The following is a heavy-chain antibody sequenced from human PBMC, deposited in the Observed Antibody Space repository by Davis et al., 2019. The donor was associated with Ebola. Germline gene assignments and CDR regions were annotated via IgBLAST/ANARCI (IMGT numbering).Heavy chain of an antibody. CDR2: INHSGST. D-gene: IGHD6-19*01. Sequence: PGGSLRLSCAASGFTFSSYAMHWVRQPPGKGLEWIGEINHSGSTNYNPSLKSRVTISVDTSKNQFSLKLSSVTAADTAVYYCARDQPLSSGAGMDVWGQGTTVTVSS. CDR1: GFTFSSYA. V-gene: IGHV4-34*01. CDR3: ARDQPLSSGAGMDV. J-gene: IGHJ6*02.